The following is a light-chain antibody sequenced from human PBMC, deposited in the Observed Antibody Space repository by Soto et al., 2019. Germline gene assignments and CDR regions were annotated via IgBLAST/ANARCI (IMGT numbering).Light chain of an antibody. V-gene: IGKV3-15*01. CDR2: GGV. CDR1: QVISNN. J-gene: IGKJ5*01. CDR3: QQSRNWPRSIT. Sequence: VTTPSQAPLSLSPGDISALSFPCSQVISNNLAWFQQKPGQAPRLLLYGGVTRATGVPARFSGSGSGTDFTLTISSLEPEDFAVYYCQQSRNWPRSITVGQGTQLEIK.